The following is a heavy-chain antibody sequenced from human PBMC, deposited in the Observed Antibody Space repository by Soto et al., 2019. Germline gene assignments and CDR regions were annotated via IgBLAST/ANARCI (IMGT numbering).Heavy chain of an antibody. J-gene: IGHJ2*01. V-gene: IGHV4-59*08. CDR1: GGSFSGYY. CDR3: ARHKTGSGYSYGYAYWYFDL. Sequence: SETLSLTCAVYGGSFSGYYWTWIRQPPGKGLEWIGYIYYSGSTYYNPSLKSRVTISVDTSKNQFSLKLSSVTAADTAVYYCARHKTGSGYSYGYAYWYFDLWGRGTLVTVS. CDR2: IYYSGST. D-gene: IGHD5-18*01.